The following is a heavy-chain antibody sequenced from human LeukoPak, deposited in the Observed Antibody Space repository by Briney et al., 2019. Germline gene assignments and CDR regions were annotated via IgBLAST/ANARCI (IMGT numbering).Heavy chain of an antibody. J-gene: IGHJ5*02. Sequence: SVKVSCKASGGTFSSYAISWVRQAPGQGLEWMGGIIPIFGTANYAQKFQGRVTITADESTSTAYMELSSLRSEDTAVYYCARDGHYCSSTSCYARGWFDPWGQGTLVTVSS. V-gene: IGHV1-69*13. CDR1: GGTFSSYA. CDR3: ARDGHYCSSTSCYARGWFDP. CDR2: IIPIFGTA. D-gene: IGHD2-2*01.